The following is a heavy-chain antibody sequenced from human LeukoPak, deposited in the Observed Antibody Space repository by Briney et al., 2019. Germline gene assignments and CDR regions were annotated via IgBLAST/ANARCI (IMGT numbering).Heavy chain of an antibody. CDR1: GGSISSSYY. J-gene: IGHJ4*02. D-gene: IGHD6-19*01. V-gene: IGHV4-39*07. Sequence: PSETLSLTCTVSGGSISSSYYWGWIRQPPGKGLEWIGNVYHSGSAYYNPSLESRVTVSLDTSKKQFSLKLTSVTAADTAVYYCGRGVYSSVWLNFDYWGQGTLVTVSS. CDR3: GRGVYSSVWLNFDY. CDR2: VYHSGSA.